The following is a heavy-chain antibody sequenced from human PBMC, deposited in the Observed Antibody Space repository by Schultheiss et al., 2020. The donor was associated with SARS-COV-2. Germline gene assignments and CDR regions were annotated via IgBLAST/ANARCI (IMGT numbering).Heavy chain of an antibody. CDR2: ISYDGSNK. CDR3: ARDLVAVAGGYFDY. J-gene: IGHJ4*02. V-gene: IGHV3-30*07. D-gene: IGHD6-19*01. CDR1: GFTFSSYA. Sequence: GGSLRLSCAASGFTFSSYAMHWVRQAPGKGLEWVAVISYDGSNKYYADSVKGRFTISRDNSKNTLYLQMNSLRAEDTAVYYCARDLVAVAGGYFDYWGQGTLVTVSS.